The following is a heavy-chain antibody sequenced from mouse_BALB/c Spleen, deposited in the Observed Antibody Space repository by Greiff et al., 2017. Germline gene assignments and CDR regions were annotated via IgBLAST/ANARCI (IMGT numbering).Heavy chain of an antibody. CDR2: ISSGSSTI. D-gene: IGHD1-1*01. J-gene: IGHJ1*01. Sequence: EVMLVESGGGLVQPGGSRKLSCAASGFTFSSFGMHWVRQAPEKGLEWVAYISSGSSTIYYADTVKGRFTISRDNPKNTLFLQMTSLRSEDTAMYYCARDFMGYYGSSYNWYFDVWGAGTTVTVSS. CDR3: ARDFMGYYGSSYNWYFDV. CDR1: GFTFSSFG. V-gene: IGHV5-17*02.